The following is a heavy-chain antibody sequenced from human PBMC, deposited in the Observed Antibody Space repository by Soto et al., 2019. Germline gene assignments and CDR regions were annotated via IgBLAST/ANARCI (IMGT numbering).Heavy chain of an antibody. CDR2: IIPIFGTA. D-gene: IGHD3-22*01. CDR3: ATSKYYYDSSGSSAYYYGMDV. Sequence: GASVKVSCQASGGTFSSYAISWVRQAPGQGLEWMGGIIPIFGTANYAQKFQGRVTITADESTSTAYMELSSLRSEDTAVYYCATSKYYYDSSGSSAYYYGMDVWGQGTTVTVSS. J-gene: IGHJ6*02. V-gene: IGHV1-69*13. CDR1: GGTFSSYA.